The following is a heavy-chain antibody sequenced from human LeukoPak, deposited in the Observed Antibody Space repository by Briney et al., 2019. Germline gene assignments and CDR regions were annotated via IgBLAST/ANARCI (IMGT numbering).Heavy chain of an antibody. CDR2: IYYSGST. CDR3: ARVAVDIVARGAFDI. V-gene: IGHV4-59*01. CDR1: GGSISSYY. J-gene: IGHJ3*02. Sequence: SETLSLTCTVSGGSISSYYWSWIRQPPGKGLEWIGYIYYSGSTNYNPSLKSRVTISVDTSKNQFSLKLSSVTAADTAVYYCARVAVDIVARGAFDIWGQGTMVTVSS. D-gene: IGHD5-12*01.